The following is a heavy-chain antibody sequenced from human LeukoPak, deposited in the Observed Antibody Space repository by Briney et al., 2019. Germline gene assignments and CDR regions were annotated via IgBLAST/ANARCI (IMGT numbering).Heavy chain of an antibody. J-gene: IGHJ4*02. CDR2: ISYDGRNK. Sequence: GGSLILSCAASGFTFSSYAMQWVRQAPGKGLEGVAVISYDGRNKYYADSVKGRFTISRDNSKNTLYLQMNSLRAEDTAVYYCARSRRRELLGTSFDYWGQGTLVTVSS. D-gene: IGHD1-26*01. V-gene: IGHV3-30*04. CDR1: GFTFSSYA. CDR3: ARSRRRELLGTSFDY.